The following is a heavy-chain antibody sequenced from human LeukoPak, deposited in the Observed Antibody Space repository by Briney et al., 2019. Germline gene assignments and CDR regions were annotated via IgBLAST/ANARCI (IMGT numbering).Heavy chain of an antibody. J-gene: IGHJ4*02. Sequence: SETLSLTCTVSGGSVSSYYWSWIRQPPGKGLEWIGEINHSGSTNYNPSLKSRVTISVDTSKNQFSLKLSSVTAADTAVYYCARHSTFFGVVIIKGRVRGPFDYWGQGTLVTVSS. CDR3: ARHSTFFGVVIIKGRVRGPFDY. CDR2: INHSGST. D-gene: IGHD3-3*01. CDR1: GGSVSSYY. V-gene: IGHV4-34*01.